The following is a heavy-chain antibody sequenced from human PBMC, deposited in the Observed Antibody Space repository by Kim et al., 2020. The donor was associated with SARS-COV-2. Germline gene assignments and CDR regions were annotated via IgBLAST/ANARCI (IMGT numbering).Heavy chain of an antibody. CDR3: ARQGPGYSSSWYRPNTPAYYFDY. J-gene: IGHJ4*02. D-gene: IGHD6-13*01. CDR2: IYYSGST. CDR1: GGSISSSSYY. V-gene: IGHV4-39*01. Sequence: SETLSLTCTVSGGSISSSSYYWGWIRQPPGKGLEWIGSIYYSGSTYYNPSLKSRVTISVDTSKNQFSLKLSSVTAADTAVYYCARQGPGYSSSWYRPNTPAYYFDYWGQGTLVTVSS.